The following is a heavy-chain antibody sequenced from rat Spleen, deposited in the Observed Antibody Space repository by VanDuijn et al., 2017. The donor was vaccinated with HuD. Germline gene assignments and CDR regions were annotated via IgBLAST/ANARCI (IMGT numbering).Heavy chain of an antibody. CDR2: ITNAAGKV. CDR1: GFTFINYW. Sequence: EVQLVESDGGLVQPGRSLKLPCAASGFTFINYWMTWIRKAPGKGLEWFASITNAAGKVYYPDSVKGRFTISRDTAQNILYLQMNILRSEDTATYYCTRAMYTTDYYFAKGYYVMDAWGQGASVTVSS. J-gene: IGHJ4*01. CDR3: TRAMYTTDYYFAKGYYVMDA. D-gene: IGHD1-6*01. V-gene: IGHV5-31*01.